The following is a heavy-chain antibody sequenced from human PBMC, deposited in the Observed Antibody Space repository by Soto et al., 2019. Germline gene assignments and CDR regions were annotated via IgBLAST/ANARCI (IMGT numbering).Heavy chain of an antibody. J-gene: IGHJ5*02. Sequence: SETLSLTCAVSGGSSSSGGYSWSWLRQPPGKGLEWIGYIFHSGSTNYNPSLKSRVTISVDKSKNQFSLKLSSVTAADTAVYYCARDPRNYYDSSGYPPPFDPWGQGTLVTVSS. CDR2: IFHSGST. V-gene: IGHV4-30-2*01. CDR1: GGSSSSGGYS. CDR3: ARDPRNYYDSSGYPPPFDP. D-gene: IGHD3-22*01.